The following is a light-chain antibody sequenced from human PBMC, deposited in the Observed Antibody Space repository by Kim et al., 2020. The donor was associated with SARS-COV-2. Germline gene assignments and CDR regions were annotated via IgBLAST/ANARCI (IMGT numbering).Light chain of an antibody. CDR2: GKN. CDR3: NSRDSSGHHVV. CDR1: SLRSYY. V-gene: IGLV3-19*01. J-gene: IGLJ2*01. Sequence: SSELTQDPAVSVALGQTVRIKCQGDSLRSYYASWYQQKPGQAPVLVIYGKNNRPSGIPDRFSGPSSGNTASLTITGAQAEDEADYYCNSRDSSGHHVVFG.